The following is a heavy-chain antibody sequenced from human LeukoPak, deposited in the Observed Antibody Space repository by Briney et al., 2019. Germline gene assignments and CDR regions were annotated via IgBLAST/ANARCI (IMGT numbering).Heavy chain of an antibody. V-gene: IGHV3-23*01. CDR3: AKDPDIVVVPDAIWFDP. CDR2: ISGSGGST. Sequence: GGSLRLSCAASGFTFSSYAMSWVRQAPGKGLEWVSAISGSGGSTYYADSVKGRFTISRDNSKNTLYLQMNSLRAEDTAVYYCAKDPDIVVVPDAIWFDPWGQGTLVTVSS. CDR1: GFTFSSYA. D-gene: IGHD2-2*01. J-gene: IGHJ5*02.